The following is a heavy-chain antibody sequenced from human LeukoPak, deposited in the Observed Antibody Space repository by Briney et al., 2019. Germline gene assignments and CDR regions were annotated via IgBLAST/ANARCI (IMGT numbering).Heavy chain of an antibody. CDR2: ISSSGSTI. J-gene: IGHJ1*01. D-gene: IGHD3-22*01. CDR1: GFTFSDYY. CDR3: ATYSSLNRREFQF. V-gene: IGHV3-11*04. Sequence: GGSLRLSCAASGFTFSDYYMSWIRQAPGKGLEWVSYISSSGSTIYYADSVKGRFTISRDNVDNVVYLQMNSLRAEDTAVYYCATYSSLNRREFQFWGQGTLLTVSS.